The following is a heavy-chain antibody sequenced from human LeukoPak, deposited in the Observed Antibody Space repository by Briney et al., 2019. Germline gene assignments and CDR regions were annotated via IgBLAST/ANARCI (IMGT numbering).Heavy chain of an antibody. Sequence: GGTLRLSCAVSGFTFSLYWIPCVRQAPGKGLVRVSRINSAGSSTANADSVKGRFTISRDNAKNTLYLQMNSLRVEDTAVYFCARGGSPPEALGDAFDIWGQGAMVTVSS. V-gene: IGHV3-74*01. CDR2: INSAGSST. CDR3: ARGGSPPEALGDAFDI. J-gene: IGHJ3*02. D-gene: IGHD1-26*01. CDR1: GFTFSLYW.